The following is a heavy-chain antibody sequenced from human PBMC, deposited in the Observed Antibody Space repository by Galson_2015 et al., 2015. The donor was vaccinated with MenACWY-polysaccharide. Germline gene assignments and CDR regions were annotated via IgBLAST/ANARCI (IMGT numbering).Heavy chain of an antibody. CDR2: ISARGSNT. CDR3: AGGDLSFYKYSYYGMDV. Sequence: SLRLSCAASGFTFGSYALNWVRQAPGGGLEWLSGISARGSNTYNADSVKGRFTISRDNSKNILYLEMKSLRAEDTAVYFCAGGDLSFYKYSYYGMDVWGPGTTVTVSS. CDR1: GFTFGSYA. D-gene: IGHD3/OR15-3a*01. J-gene: IGHJ6*02. V-gene: IGHV3-23*01.